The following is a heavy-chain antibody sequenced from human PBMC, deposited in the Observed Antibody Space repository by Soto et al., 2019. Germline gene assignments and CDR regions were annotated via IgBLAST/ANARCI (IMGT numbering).Heavy chain of an antibody. CDR2: IDHSGST. V-gene: IGHV4-34*01. J-gene: IGHJ3*02. CDR3: ARGRILSGGAFDI. Sequence: SETLSLTCAVYGGSFSGYYWSWIRQPPGKGLEWIGEIDHSGSTNYNPSLKSRVTISVDTSKNQFSLKLSSVTAADTAVYYCARGRILSGGAFDIWGQGTMVTVSS. CDR1: GGSFSGYY. D-gene: IGHD2-15*01.